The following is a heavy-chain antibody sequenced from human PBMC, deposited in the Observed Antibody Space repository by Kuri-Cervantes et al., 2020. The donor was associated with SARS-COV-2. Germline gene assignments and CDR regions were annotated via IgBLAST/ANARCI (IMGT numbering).Heavy chain of an antibody. D-gene: IGHD7-27*01. V-gene: IGHV3-11*04. CDR3: ARDLRLGKSLDY. J-gene: IGHJ4*02. CDR2: IGPSGTTK. Sequence: GGSLRLSCAASGSAFSYYWMSWIRQAPGKRLEWVSNIGPSGTTKYYADSVKGRFTISRDNAKNSLYLQMSSLRAEDTAVYYCARDLRLGKSLDYWGQGTLVTVSS. CDR1: GSAFSYYW.